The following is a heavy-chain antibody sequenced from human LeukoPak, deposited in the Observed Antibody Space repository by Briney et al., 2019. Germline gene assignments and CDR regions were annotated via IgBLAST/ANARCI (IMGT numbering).Heavy chain of an antibody. D-gene: IGHD6-13*01. Sequence: GRSLRLSCAASGFTFSSYAMHWVRQAPGKGLEWVAVIWYDGSNKYYADSVKGRFTISRDNSKNTLYLQMNSLRAEDTAVYYCARASQQLVLYNWFDPWGQGTLVTVSS. J-gene: IGHJ5*02. CDR1: GFTFSSYA. CDR2: IWYDGSNK. V-gene: IGHV3-33*08. CDR3: ARASQQLVLYNWFDP.